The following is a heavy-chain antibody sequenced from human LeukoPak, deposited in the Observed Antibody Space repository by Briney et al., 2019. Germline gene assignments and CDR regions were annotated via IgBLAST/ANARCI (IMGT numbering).Heavy chain of an antibody. CDR2: LTDSGSRT. CDR1: GFTFSSYG. Sequence: GGSLRLSCAASGFTFSSYGMGWVRQAPGKGLEWVSSLTDSGSRTYYADSVKGRFTISRDNPKNTLYLQMNSLRAEDTAVYYCAKERPSDTYDYWGQGTLITVSP. CDR3: AKERPSDTYDY. J-gene: IGHJ4*02. V-gene: IGHV3-23*01. D-gene: IGHD2-8*01.